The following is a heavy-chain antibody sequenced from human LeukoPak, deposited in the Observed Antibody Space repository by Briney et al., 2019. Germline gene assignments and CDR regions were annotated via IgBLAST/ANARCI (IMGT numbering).Heavy chain of an antibody. V-gene: IGHV3-48*01. J-gene: IGHJ4*02. CDR3: ARVAVTVTPIVVVIYLVDY. CDR2: ISSSSSTI. D-gene: IGHD3-22*01. CDR1: GFTFSSYS. Sequence: GGSLRLSCAASGFTFSSYSMTWVRQAPGKGLEWVSYISSSSSTIYYADSVKGRFTISRDNAKNSLYLQMNSLRAEDTAVYYCARVAVTVTPIVVVIYLVDYWGQGTLVTVSS.